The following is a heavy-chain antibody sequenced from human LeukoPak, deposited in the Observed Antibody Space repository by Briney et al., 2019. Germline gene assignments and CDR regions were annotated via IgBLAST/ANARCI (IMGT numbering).Heavy chain of an antibody. J-gene: IGHJ4*02. CDR2: IIPIFGTA. D-gene: IGHD2-2*01. V-gene: IGHV1-69*01. CDR3: ARSVVPAARPVYYFDY. CDR1: GGTFSSYA. Sequence: GSSVKVSCKASGGTFSSYAISWVRQAPGQGLEWMGGIIPIFGTAIYAQKFQGRVTITADESTSTAYMELSSLRSEDTAVYYCARSVVPAARPVYYFDYWGQGTLVTVSS.